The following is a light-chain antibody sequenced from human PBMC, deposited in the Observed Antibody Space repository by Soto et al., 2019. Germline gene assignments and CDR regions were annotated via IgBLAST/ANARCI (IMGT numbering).Light chain of an antibody. J-gene: IGKJ4*01. CDR2: AAS. Sequence: DIQMTQSPSSLSASVGDRVTITCRASQDVSNYLAWYQQKPGKVPVLLIYAASSLQSGVPSRFSGSGSGTDFTHAISSLQPEDIATYYCHGYNSAPLTFVGGTKVDI. CDR1: QDVSNY. V-gene: IGKV1-27*01. CDR3: HGYNSAPLT.